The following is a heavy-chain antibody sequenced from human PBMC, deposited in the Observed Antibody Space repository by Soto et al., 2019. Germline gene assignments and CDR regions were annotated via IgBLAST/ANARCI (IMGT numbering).Heavy chain of an antibody. V-gene: IGHV3-21*01. CDR3: ARDLRVGAFDI. Sequence: PGGSLRLACAASGVTFSSYSMNWVRQAPGKGLEWVSSISSSSSYIYYADSVKGRFTISRDNAKNSLYLQMNSLRAEDTAVYYCARDLRVGAFDIWGQGTMVTVSS. J-gene: IGHJ3*02. D-gene: IGHD2-15*01. CDR1: GVTFSSYS. CDR2: ISSSSSYI.